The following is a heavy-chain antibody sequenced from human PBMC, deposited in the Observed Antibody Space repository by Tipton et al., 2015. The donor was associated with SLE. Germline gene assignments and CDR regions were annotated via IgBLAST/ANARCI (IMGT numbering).Heavy chain of an antibody. CDR2: ISDGGDT. V-gene: IGHV4-59*12. CDR1: GGSISTNY. Sequence: TLSLTCSVSGGSISTNYWIWIRQPPGKGLEWVGYISDGGDTNYNPSLKSRVTISIDPAKNQFSLKLTSVTATDTAVYNCARRMLTWRGAIIGVDVWGQGTSVNVSS. D-gene: IGHD2-8*01. CDR3: ARRMLTWRGAIIGVDV. J-gene: IGHJ6*02.